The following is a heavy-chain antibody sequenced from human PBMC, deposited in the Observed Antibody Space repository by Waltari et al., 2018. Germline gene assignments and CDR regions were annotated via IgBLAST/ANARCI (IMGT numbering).Heavy chain of an antibody. D-gene: IGHD2-21*01. CDR3: TADLAVSDRSGHYY. CDR1: GFIFSDAW. J-gene: IGHJ4*02. CDR2: ITRKNRGETE. Sequence: EVQLVESGGGLIKPGGSVRLSCVASGFIFSDAWMSWVRQAPGKGREWVGRITRKNRGETENYSAPVKGRFTISRDDSRNTLYLQMCSLETDDTAVYFCTADLAVSDRSGHYYWGQGTLVTVSA. V-gene: IGHV3-15*06.